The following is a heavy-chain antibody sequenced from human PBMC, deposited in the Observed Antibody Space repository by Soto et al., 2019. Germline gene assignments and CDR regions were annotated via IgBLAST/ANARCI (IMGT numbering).Heavy chain of an antibody. CDR3: ARDQVGDSSSYYYYYYMDV. CDR2: INAGNGNT. V-gene: IGHV1-3*01. J-gene: IGHJ6*03. CDR1: GYTFTSYA. D-gene: IGHD6-6*01. Sequence: ASVKVSCKASGYTFTSYAMHWVCQAPGQRLEWMGWINAGNGNTKYSQKFQGRVTITRDTSASTAYMELSSLRSEDTAVYYCARDQVGDSSSYYYYYYMDVWGKGTTVTVSS.